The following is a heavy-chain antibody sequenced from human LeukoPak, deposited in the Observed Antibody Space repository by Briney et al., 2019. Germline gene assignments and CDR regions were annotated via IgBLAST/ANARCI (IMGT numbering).Heavy chain of an antibody. CDR3: AKDQGSYGELKDDAFDI. D-gene: IGHD5-18*01. Sequence: PGRSLRLSCAASGFTFDDYAMHWVRQAPGKGLEWVSGISWNSGSIGYADSVKGRFTISRDNAKNSLYLQMNSLRAEDTALYYCAKDQGSYGELKDDAFDIWGQGTMVTVSS. CDR2: ISWNSGSI. V-gene: IGHV3-9*01. CDR1: GFTFDDYA. J-gene: IGHJ3*02.